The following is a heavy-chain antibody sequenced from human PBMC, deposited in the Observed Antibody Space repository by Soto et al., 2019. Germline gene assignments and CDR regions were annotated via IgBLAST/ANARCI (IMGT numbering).Heavy chain of an antibody. D-gene: IGHD2-2*02. CDR1: GSTFSSYA. CDR3: AREGIVVVPAAIGEGNYYYYYGMDV. Sequence: GASVKVSCKAPGSTFSSYAISWVRQAPGQGLEWLGGTIPIFGTANYAQKFQGRVTITADESTSTAYMELSSLRSEDTAVYYCAREGIVVVPAAIGEGNYYYYYGMDVWGQGTTVTVSS. V-gene: IGHV1-69*13. CDR2: TIPIFGTA. J-gene: IGHJ6*02.